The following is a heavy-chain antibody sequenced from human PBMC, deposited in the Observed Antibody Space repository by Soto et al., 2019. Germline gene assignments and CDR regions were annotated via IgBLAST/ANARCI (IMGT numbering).Heavy chain of an antibody. CDR3: ARSTGGQLVTNWFDP. CDR2: IYSGGST. CDR1: GFTVSSNY. V-gene: IGHV3-66*01. Sequence: EVQLVESGGGLVQPGGSLRLSCAASGFTVSSNYMSWVRQAPGKGLEWVSVIYSGGSTYYADSVKGRFTISRDNSKNTLYLQMNSLRAEDTAVYYCARSTGGQLVTNWFDPWGQGTLVTVSS. D-gene: IGHD6-13*01. J-gene: IGHJ5*02.